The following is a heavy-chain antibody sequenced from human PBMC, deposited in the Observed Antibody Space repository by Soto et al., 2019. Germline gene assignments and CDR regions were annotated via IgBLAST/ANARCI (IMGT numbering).Heavy chain of an antibody. J-gene: IGHJ4*02. D-gene: IGHD2-8*01. Sequence: QVQLVESGGGVVQPGRSLRLSCAASGFTFSSYGMHWVRQAPGKGLEWVAVIWYDGSNKYYADSVKGRFTISRDNSKNTLYLQMNSLRAEDTAVYYCARRDSDCTNGVCYVDYWGQGTLVTVSS. CDR2: IWYDGSNK. CDR3: ARRDSDCTNGVCYVDY. CDR1: GFTFSSYG. V-gene: IGHV3-33*01.